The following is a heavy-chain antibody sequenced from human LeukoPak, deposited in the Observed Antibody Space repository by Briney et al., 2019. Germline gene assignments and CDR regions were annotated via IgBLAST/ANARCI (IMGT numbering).Heavy chain of an antibody. D-gene: IGHD4-17*01. Sequence: SETLSLTCTVSGHSISTYYGTWIRHPPGKGLEWIGRIYPSGGTNYNLSLKSRVTMSVDTSKNQFSLKLNYMTAADTAVHYCARDQTATVTNNGFDTWGQKTLVTVSS. CDR3: ARDQTATVTNNGFDT. J-gene: IGHJ5*02. V-gene: IGHV4-4*07. CDR1: GHSISTYY. CDR2: IYPSGGT.